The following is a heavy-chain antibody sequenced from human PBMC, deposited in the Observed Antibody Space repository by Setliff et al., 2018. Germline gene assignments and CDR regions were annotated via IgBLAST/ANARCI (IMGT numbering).Heavy chain of an antibody. D-gene: IGHD3-22*01. CDR1: GGSFSTYA. CDR3: ARANYYDSSGHSVYGMDA. V-gene: IGHV1-69*13. Sequence: ASVKVSCKASGGSFSTYAISWARQAPGQGLEWMGVIIPIFGTTNNAQKFQGRVTITADESTSTAYMELSSLRSEDTAVYYCARANYYDSSGHSVYGMDAWGQGTTVTVSS. CDR2: IIPIFGTT. J-gene: IGHJ6*02.